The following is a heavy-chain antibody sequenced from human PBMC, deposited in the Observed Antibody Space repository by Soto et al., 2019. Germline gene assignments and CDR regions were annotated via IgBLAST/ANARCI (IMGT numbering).Heavy chain of an antibody. J-gene: IGHJ6*02. D-gene: IGHD3-10*02. CDR1: GGTFSRYS. Sequence: SVKVSCKPCGGTFSRYSLTWVRQPPGHGLKWIGRIIPIFGIASYAQKFQARVTITTDTPTTTAYMDLRSLRSDDTAVYYCAGIFGGICVWLWDYRYGMYICGQRTTDTVSS. V-gene: IGHV1-69*02. CDR2: IIPIFGIA. CDR3: AGIFGGICVWLWDYRYGMYI.